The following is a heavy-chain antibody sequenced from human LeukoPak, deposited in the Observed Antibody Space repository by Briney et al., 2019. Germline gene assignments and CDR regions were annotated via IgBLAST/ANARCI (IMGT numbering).Heavy chain of an antibody. D-gene: IGHD3-10*01. V-gene: IGHV3-30*18. J-gene: IGHJ4*02. CDR3: AKDKSPLYYGSGPPRSLFDY. CDR1: GFTFSSYG. Sequence: PGRSLRLSCAASGFTFSSYGMHWVRQAPGKGLEWVAVISYDGSNKYYADSVKGRFTISRDNSKNTLYLQMNSLRAEDTAVYYCAKDKSPLYYGSGPPRSLFDYWGQGTLVTVSS. CDR2: ISYDGSNK.